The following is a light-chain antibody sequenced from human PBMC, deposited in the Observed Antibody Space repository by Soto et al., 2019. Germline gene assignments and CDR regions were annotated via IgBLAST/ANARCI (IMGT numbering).Light chain of an antibody. J-gene: IGKJ4*01. CDR2: DAS. CDR1: QSISSW. V-gene: IGKV1-5*02. Sequence: DIQRTQSPSTLSASVGDRVIIICRASQSISSWLAWYQPKPGKAPNLLIYDASSLESGVPSRFSGSGSGTEFTLTIRSLKPDDFATDYCQQYNSYFTFGGGTKVDIK. CDR3: QQYNSYFT.